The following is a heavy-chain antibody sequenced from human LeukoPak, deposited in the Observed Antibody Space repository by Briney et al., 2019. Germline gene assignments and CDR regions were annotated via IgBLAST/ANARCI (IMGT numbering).Heavy chain of an antibody. CDR1: GFTFSSYA. CDR3: AKDLQVTPDY. V-gene: IGHV3-30*04. Sequence: GGSLRLSCAASGFTFSSYAMHWVRQAPGKGLEWVAVISYDGSNKYYADSVRGRFTISRDNSKNTLYLQMNSLRAEDTAVYYCAKDLQVTPDYWGQGTLVTVSS. CDR2: ISYDGSNK. J-gene: IGHJ4*02. D-gene: IGHD2-21*02.